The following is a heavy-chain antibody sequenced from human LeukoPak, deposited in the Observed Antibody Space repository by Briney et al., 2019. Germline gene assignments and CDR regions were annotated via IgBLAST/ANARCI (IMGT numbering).Heavy chain of an antibody. CDR2: IIPIFGIA. Sequence: GASVKVSCKAPGGTFSSYAISWVRQAPGQGLEWMGRIIPIFGIANYAQKFQGRVTITADKSTSTAYMKLSSLRSEDTAVYYCAKETTYYYDSSGFLGFQHWGQGTLVTVSS. CDR3: AKETTYYYDSSGFLGFQH. V-gene: IGHV1-69*04. D-gene: IGHD3-22*01. J-gene: IGHJ1*01. CDR1: GGTFSSYA.